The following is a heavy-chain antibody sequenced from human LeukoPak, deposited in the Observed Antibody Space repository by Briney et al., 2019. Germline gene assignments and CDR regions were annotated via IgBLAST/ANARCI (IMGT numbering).Heavy chain of an antibody. CDR1: GYTFTGYY. Sequence: ASVKVSCKASGYTFTGYYMHWVRQAPGQGLEWMGWINPNSGGTNYAQKFQGRVTMTRDTSISTAYMELSRLRSDDTAVYYCAGADLEWLSSAFDIWGQGTMVTVSS. V-gene: IGHV1-2*02. CDR2: INPNSGGT. J-gene: IGHJ3*02. CDR3: AGADLEWLSSAFDI. D-gene: IGHD3-3*01.